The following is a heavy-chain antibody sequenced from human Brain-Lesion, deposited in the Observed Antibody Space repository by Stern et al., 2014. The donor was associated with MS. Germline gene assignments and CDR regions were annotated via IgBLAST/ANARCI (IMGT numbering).Heavy chain of an antibody. D-gene: IGHD6-13*01. CDR1: GGSISSSNW. CDR2: SDHSGST. Sequence: VQLVESRPGLVKPSGTLSLTCAVSGGSISSSNWWSWVRQSPGKGLEWIGESDHSGSTIYNPSLKSRVTVSVDKSKNRFSLNLGSVPAADTAVYFCARFPASRPHVFDSWGQGTLVTVSS. CDR3: ARFPASRPHVFDS. V-gene: IGHV4-4*02. J-gene: IGHJ4*02.